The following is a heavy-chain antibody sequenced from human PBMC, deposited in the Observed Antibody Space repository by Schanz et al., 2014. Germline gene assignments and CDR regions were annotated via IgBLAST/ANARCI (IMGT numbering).Heavy chain of an antibody. CDR3: AKDKAAGSAWFDDFNV. J-gene: IGHJ3*01. D-gene: IGHD6-13*01. V-gene: IGHV3-23*04. Sequence: EVQLVESGGGLAQPGGSLRLSCAASGFTFNIYAMSWVRQAPGKGLEWVAGISGSGTTTYYAASVKGRFTISRDNSKNTLYLEMNSLRVEDTALYYCAKDKAAGSAWFDDFNVWGQGTMVTVSS. CDR1: GFTFNIYA. CDR2: ISGSGTTT.